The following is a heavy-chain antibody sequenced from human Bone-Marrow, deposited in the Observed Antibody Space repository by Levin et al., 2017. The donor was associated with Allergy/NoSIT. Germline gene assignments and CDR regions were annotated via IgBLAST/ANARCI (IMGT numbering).Heavy chain of an antibody. CDR2: VSWDGSST. V-gene: IGHV3-43D*03. Sequence: GGSLRLSCVASGFTFDDYAMHWVRQAPGKGLEWVSLVSWDGSSTYYADSVKGRFSISRDNSKNSLFLHMNSLRPEDTALYYCAKAMEASSLFDSWGQGTLVTVSS. CDR1: GFTFDDYA. J-gene: IGHJ4*02. CDR3: AKAMEASSLFDS. D-gene: IGHD6-6*01.